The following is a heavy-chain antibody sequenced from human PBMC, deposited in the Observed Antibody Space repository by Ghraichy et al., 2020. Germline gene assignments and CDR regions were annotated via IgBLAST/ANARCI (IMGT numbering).Heavy chain of an antibody. V-gene: IGHV1-18*01. D-gene: IGHD6-6*01. Sequence: ASVKGSCKASGYTFTSYGISWVRQAPGQGLEWMGWISAYNGNTNYAQKLQGRVTMTTDTSTSTAYMELRSLRSDDTAVYYCARGGLRIAARHYYYGMDVWGQGTTVTVSS. J-gene: IGHJ6*02. CDR1: GYTFTSYG. CDR2: ISAYNGNT. CDR3: ARGGLRIAARHYYYGMDV.